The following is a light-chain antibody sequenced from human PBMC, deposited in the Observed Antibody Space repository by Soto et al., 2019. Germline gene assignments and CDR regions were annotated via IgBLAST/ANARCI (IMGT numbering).Light chain of an antibody. CDR2: DTS. CDR3: QYQGT. V-gene: IGKV3-20*01. Sequence: IVLTQSPGTLSLSPGERATLSCRASQSVGRRYLAWYQQRPGQAPRLLIYDTSERASDIPDRFSGSGSGTDFTLTISRLVPEDIAVYYCQYQGTFGGGTKVEIK. CDR1: QSVGRRY. J-gene: IGKJ4*01.